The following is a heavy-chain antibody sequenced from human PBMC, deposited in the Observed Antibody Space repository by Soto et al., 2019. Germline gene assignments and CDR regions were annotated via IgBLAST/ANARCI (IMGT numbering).Heavy chain of an antibody. Sequence: GGSLRLSCAVSGITFSDYSINWVRQAPGKGLEWVSGISGGSGSTYYADSVKGRFTISRDNSKNTLYLQMNSLRAEDTAVYYCAKDRLDIVVVVAATYRPDAFDIWGQGTMVTVSS. J-gene: IGHJ3*02. CDR2: ISGGSGST. V-gene: IGHV3-23*01. CDR3: AKDRLDIVVVVAATYRPDAFDI. D-gene: IGHD2-15*01. CDR1: GITFSDYS.